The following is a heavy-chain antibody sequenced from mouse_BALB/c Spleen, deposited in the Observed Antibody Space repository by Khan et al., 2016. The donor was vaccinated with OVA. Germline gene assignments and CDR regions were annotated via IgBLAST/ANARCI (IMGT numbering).Heavy chain of an antibody. D-gene: IGHD1-1*01. J-gene: IGHJ1*01. CDR1: GISITTGNYR. V-gene: IGHV3-5*02. CDR3: ARDYGSLYWYFDV. CDR2: IYYSGTN. Sequence: EVQLVESGPGLVKPSQTVSLTCTVTGISITTGNYRWGWIRQFPGNKLEWIGYIYYSGTNTYNPSLPSRPTITRDTSKNQFFLEMNSLTAEDTATYYCARDYGSLYWYFDVWGAGTTVTVSS.